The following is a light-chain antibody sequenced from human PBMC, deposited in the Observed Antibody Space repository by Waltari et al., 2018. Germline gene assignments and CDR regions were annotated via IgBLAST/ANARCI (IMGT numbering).Light chain of an antibody. CDR1: SPNIGSKT. Sequence: QSVLSQPPSASGTPGQRDTISCSGRSPNIGSKTVNWYQQLPGTAPKLLIYRNNQRPSGVPDRFSGSKSGTSASLAISGLQSEDEADYYCAAWDDSLNGVVFGGGTKLTVL. CDR2: RNN. CDR3: AAWDDSLNGVV. V-gene: IGLV1-44*01. J-gene: IGLJ2*01.